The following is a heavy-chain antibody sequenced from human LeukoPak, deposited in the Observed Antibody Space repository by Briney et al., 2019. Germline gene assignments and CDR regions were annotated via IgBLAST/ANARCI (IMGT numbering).Heavy chain of an antibody. CDR2: IIPILGIA. V-gene: IGHV1-69*04. CDR1: GGTFSSYA. J-gene: IGHJ6*02. CDR3: ARRSHGPKYDYYYGMDV. Sequence: SVKVSCKASGGTFSSYAISWVRQAPGQGLEWMGRIIPILGIANYAQKFQGRVTITADKSTNTAYMELSSLRSEDTAVYYCARRSHGPKYDYYYGMDVWGQGTTVTVSS.